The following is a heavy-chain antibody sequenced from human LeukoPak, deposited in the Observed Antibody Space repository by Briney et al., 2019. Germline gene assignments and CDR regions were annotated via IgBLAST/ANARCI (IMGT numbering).Heavy chain of an antibody. V-gene: IGHV1-18*01. CDR2: ISAYNGNT. J-gene: IGHJ4*02. D-gene: IGHD1-26*01. Sequence: ASVKVSCKASGYTFTSYGISWVRQAPGQGLEWMGCISAYNGNTNYAQKFQGRVTMTRDTSISTAYMELSRLRSDDTAVYYCAIQPPTMGATGNYWGQGTPVTVSS. CDR3: AIQPPTMGATGNY. CDR1: GYTFTSYG.